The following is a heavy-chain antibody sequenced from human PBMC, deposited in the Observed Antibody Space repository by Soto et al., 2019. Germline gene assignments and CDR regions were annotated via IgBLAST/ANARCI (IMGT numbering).Heavy chain of an antibody. J-gene: IGHJ4*02. CDR1: GFTFRNYD. Sequence: EVQLLESGGGLVQPGGSLRLSCVASGFTFRNYDMGWVRQAPGKGLEWVSGISGTGGATYYADSVKARFTISRDNSNNTLYLQMNSLRANDTAVYYCAKNRQFRSYYESAGHYNNWGQGTLVTVSS. D-gene: IGHD3-10*01. CDR3: AKNRQFRSYYESAGHYNN. CDR2: ISGTGGAT. V-gene: IGHV3-23*01.